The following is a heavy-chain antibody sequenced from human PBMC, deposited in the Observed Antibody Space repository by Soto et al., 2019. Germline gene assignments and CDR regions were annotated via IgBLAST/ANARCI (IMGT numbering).Heavy chain of an antibody. Sequence: SETLSLTCTVSGGSISSYYWSWIRQPPGKGLEWIGYIYYSGSTNYNPSLKSRVTISVDTSKNQFSLKLSSVTAADTAVYYCARARGYNWNDANDAFDIWGQGTMVTVSS. D-gene: IGHD1-1*01. CDR1: GGSISSYY. V-gene: IGHV4-59*01. CDR2: IYYSGST. CDR3: ARARGYNWNDANDAFDI. J-gene: IGHJ3*02.